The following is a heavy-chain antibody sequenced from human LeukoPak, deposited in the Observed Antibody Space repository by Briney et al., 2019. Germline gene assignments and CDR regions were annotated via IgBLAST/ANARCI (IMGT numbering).Heavy chain of an antibody. CDR3: ARADRGGRYFDY. CDR1: GFTFSSYE. CDR2: ISSSSSYI. J-gene: IGHJ4*02. D-gene: IGHD3-16*01. V-gene: IGHV3-21*01. Sequence: PGGSLRLSCAASGFTFSSYEMNWVRQAPGKGLEWVSPISSSSSYIYYADSVKGRFTISRDNAKNSLYLQMNSLRAEDTAVYYCARADRGGRYFDYWGQGTLVTVSS.